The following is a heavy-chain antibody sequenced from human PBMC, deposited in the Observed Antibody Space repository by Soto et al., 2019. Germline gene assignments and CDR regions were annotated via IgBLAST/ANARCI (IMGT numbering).Heavy chain of an antibody. Sequence: PGGSLRLSCTASGFTFSSYSMNWVRQAPGKGLEWVSSISSSSDFIFYADSVKGRFTISRDNAKNSLYLQMNSLRAEDTAIYYCTRKRELVVAGSNWFDPWGQGTLVTVSS. CDR2: ISSSSDFI. J-gene: IGHJ5*02. CDR1: GFTFSSYS. CDR3: TRKRELVVAGSNWFDP. V-gene: IGHV3-21*06. D-gene: IGHD6-13*01.